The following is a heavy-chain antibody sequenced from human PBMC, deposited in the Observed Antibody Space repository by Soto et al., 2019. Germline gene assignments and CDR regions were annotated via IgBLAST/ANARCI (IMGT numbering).Heavy chain of an antibody. J-gene: IGHJ3*02. D-gene: IGHD2-8*02. V-gene: IGHV3-23*01. CDR2: ILVGGST. CDR3: AKATATGGGAFDI. Sequence: PGWSLRLSCAASGFTCSSYDMSWVRQAPGKGLEWVSTILVGGSTHYPDSVKGRFTISRDNSKNTAFLQMNSLTAGDTAVYYCAKATATGGGAFDICGQGTVVTVSS. CDR1: GFTCSSYD.